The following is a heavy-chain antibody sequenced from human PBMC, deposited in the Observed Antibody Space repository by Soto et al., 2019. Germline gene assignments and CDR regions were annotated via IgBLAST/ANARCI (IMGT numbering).Heavy chain of an antibody. V-gene: IGHV3-53*01. D-gene: IGHD3-22*01. CDR1: GFTVGSNY. J-gene: IGHJ3*02. Sequence: LRLSCAASGFTVGSNYMSWVRQAPGKGLEWVSVIYSGGSTYYADSVKGRFTISRDNSKNTLYLQMNSLRAEDTAVYYCARGSSGYYYVGAFDIWGQGTMVTVSS. CDR2: IYSGGST. CDR3: ARGSSGYYYVGAFDI.